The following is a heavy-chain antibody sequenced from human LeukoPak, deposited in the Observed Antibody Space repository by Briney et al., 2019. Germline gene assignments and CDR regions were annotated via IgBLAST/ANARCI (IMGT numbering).Heavy chain of an antibody. D-gene: IGHD3-22*01. Sequence: GGSLRLSCAASGFTFSSYAMHWVRQAPGKGLEWVAVISYDGSNKYYADSAKGRFTISRDNSKNTLYLQMNSLRAEDTAVYYCARGRYYYDSSGYQPPFFDYWGQGTLVTVSS. J-gene: IGHJ4*02. CDR3: ARGRYYYDSSGYQPPFFDY. CDR2: ISYDGSNK. CDR1: GFTFSSYA. V-gene: IGHV3-30-3*01.